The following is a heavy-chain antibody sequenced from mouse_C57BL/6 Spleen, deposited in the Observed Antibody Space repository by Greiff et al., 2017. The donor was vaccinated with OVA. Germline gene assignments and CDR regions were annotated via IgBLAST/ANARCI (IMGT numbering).Heavy chain of an antibody. J-gene: IGHJ1*03. D-gene: IGHD1-1*01. V-gene: IGHV14-2*01. CDR3: ARVTTVVDWYFDV. CDR2: IDPEDGET. Sequence: EVMLVESGAELVKPGASVKLSCTASGFNIKDYYMHWVKQRTEQGLEWIGRIDPEDGETKYAPKFQGKATITADTSSNTPYLQRGSLTSEDSAVYYCARVTTVVDWYFDVRGTGATVTVSS. CDR1: GFNIKDYY.